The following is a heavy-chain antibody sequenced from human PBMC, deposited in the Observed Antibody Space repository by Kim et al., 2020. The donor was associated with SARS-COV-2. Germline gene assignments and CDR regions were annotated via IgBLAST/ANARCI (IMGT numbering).Heavy chain of an antibody. CDR2: IYYSGST. Sequence: SETLSLTCTVSGGSISSYYWSWIRQPPGKGLEWIGYIYYSGSTNYNPSLKSRVTISVDTSKNQFSLKLSSVTAADTAVYYCARGGSRAIYYMDVWGKGTTVTVSS. D-gene: IGHD2-2*01. CDR3: ARGGSRAIYYMDV. CDR1: GGSISSYY. V-gene: IGHV4-59*01. J-gene: IGHJ6*03.